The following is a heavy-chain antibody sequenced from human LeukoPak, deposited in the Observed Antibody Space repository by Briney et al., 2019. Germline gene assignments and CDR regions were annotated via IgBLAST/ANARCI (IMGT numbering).Heavy chain of an antibody. CDR2: IKQDGSEK. CDR1: GSTFSNYW. CDR3: ARDPRYSSGWTNNWFDP. D-gene: IGHD6-19*01. Sequence: GGSLRLSCAASGSTFSNYWMSWVRQAPGKGLEWVANIKQDGSEKCYVDSVKGRFTISRDNAKNSLYLQMNSLRAEDTAVYYCARDPRYSSGWTNNWFDPWGQGTLVTVSS. V-gene: IGHV3-7*01. J-gene: IGHJ5*02.